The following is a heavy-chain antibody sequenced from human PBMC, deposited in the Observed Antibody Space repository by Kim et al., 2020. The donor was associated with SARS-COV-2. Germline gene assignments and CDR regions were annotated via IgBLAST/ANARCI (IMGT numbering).Heavy chain of an antibody. D-gene: IGHD5-18*01. V-gene: IGHV4-59*08. CDR3: ARSRGYSYGNYYYGMDV. CDR2: IYYSGST. CDR1: GGSISSYY. Sequence: SETLSLTCTVSGGSISSYYWSWIRQPPGKGLEWIGYIYYSGSTNYNPSLKSRVTISVDTSKNQFSLKLSSVTAADTAVYYCARSRGYSYGNYYYGMDVWGQGTTVTVSS. J-gene: IGHJ6*02.